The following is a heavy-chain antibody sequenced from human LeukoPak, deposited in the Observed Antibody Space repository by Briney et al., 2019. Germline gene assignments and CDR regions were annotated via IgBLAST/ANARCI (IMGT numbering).Heavy chain of an antibody. J-gene: IGHJ6*02. CDR2: INPNSGGT. D-gene: IGHD3-10*01. V-gene: IGHV1-2*04. Sequence: GASVKVSCKASGYTFTGYYMHWVRQAPGQGLEWMGWINPNSGGTNYAQKFQGWVTMTRDTSISTAYMELSRLRSDDTAVYYCARAVPRPNTMVRGVTPNTSWGNYYYGMDVWGQGTTVTVSS. CDR3: ARAVPRPNTMVRGVTPNTSWGNYYYGMDV. CDR1: GYTFTGYY.